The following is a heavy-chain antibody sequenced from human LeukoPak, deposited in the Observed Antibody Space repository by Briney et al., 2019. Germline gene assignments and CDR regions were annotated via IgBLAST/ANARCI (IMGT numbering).Heavy chain of an antibody. D-gene: IGHD2/OR15-2a*01. V-gene: IGHV4-39*01. CDR3: ARHYGVVKLATNWFDP. J-gene: IGHJ5*02. Sequence: SKTLSLTCTVSGGSISSSSYYWGWIRQPPGKGLEWIGSIYYSGSTYYNPSLKSRVTISVDTSKNQFSLKLSSVTAADTAVYYCARHYGVVKLATNWFDPWGQGTLVTVSS. CDR2: IYYSGST. CDR1: GGSISSSSYY.